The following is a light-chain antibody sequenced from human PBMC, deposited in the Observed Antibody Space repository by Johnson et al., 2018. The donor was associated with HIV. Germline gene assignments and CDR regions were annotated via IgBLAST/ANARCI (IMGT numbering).Light chain of an antibody. V-gene: IGLV1-51*02. CDR3: GTWDSSLSAGYV. J-gene: IGLJ1*01. Sequence: QSVLTQSPSVSAAPGQKVTISCYGSSSNIGNNYVSWYQQLPGTAPKLLIYENNKRPSGIPDRFSGSKSGTSATLGITGLQTGDEADYYCGTWDSSLSAGYVFGTGTKVTVL. CDR2: ENN. CDR1: SSNIGNNY.